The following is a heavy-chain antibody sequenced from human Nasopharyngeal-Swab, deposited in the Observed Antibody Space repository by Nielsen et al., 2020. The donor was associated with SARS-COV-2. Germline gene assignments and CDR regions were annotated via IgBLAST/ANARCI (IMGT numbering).Heavy chain of an antibody. D-gene: IGHD1-26*01. V-gene: IGHV3-30-3*01. Sequence: GGSLRLSCAASGFTFTSYAMHWVRQAPGQGLEWMAVISYDGSNKYYADSVKGRFTISRDNSKNTLYLQMNSLRAEDTAVYYCPRVRVGTTNFDYWGQGTLVTVSS. CDR3: PRVRVGTTNFDY. J-gene: IGHJ4*02. CDR1: GFTFTSYA. CDR2: ISYDGSNK.